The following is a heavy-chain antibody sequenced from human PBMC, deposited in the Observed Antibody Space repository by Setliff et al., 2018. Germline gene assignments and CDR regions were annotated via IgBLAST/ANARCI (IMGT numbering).Heavy chain of an antibody. CDR2: INAGDGNT. CDR1: GYIFSDHY. CDR3: ARGVGYDTSAYYSFLDL. J-gene: IGHJ5*02. V-gene: IGHV1-3*01. D-gene: IGHD3-22*01. Sequence: ASVKVSCKASGYIFSDHYMHWVRQAPGQGLEWMGWINAGDGNTKYSQNFHGRVTITRDTSANILYMDLSSLRSEDTAVYYCARGVGYDTSAYYSFLDLWGQGALVTVSS.